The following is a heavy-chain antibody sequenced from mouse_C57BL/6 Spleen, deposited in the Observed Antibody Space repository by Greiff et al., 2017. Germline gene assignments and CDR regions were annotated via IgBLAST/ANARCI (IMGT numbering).Heavy chain of an antibody. CDR1: GYTFTSYC. D-gene: IGHD1-1*01. J-gene: IGHJ2*01. Sequence: QVQLQQPGAELVKPGASVKMSCKASGYTFTSYCITWVKQRPGQGLEWIGDIYPGSGGTNYNEKFKGKATLTVDTSSSTAYMQLSSLTSEDSAVYYCARRYGSSYFDYWGQGTTLTVSS. CDR2: IYPGSGGT. CDR3: ARRYGSSYFDY. V-gene: IGHV1-55*01.